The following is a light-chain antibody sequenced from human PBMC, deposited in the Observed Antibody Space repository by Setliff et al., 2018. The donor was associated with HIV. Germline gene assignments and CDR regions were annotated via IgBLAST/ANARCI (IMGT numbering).Light chain of an antibody. CDR2: KAS. J-gene: IGKJ2*03. CDR1: QSISSW. V-gene: IGKV1-5*03. Sequence: DIQMTQSPSTLSASVGDRVTITCRASQSISSWLAWYQQKPGKAPNLLIYKASSLESGVPSRFSGSGSGTEFTLTISSLQPDGFASYYCQQYNNHSRSFGQGTK. CDR3: QQYNNHSRS.